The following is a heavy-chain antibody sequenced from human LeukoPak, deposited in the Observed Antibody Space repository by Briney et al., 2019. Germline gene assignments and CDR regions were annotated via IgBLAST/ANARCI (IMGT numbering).Heavy chain of an antibody. CDR1: SGSSSSSSYY. V-gene: IGHV4-39*01. CDR3: ARHFGVVVVITTAFDI. CDR2: IYYSGST. D-gene: IGHD3-22*01. Sequence: SETLSLTCTVSSGSSSSSSYYWGWIRQPPGKGLEWIGSIYYSGSTYYNPSLKSRVTISVDTSKNQFSLKLSSVTAADTAVYYCARHFGVVVVITTAFDIWGQGTMVTVSS. J-gene: IGHJ3*02.